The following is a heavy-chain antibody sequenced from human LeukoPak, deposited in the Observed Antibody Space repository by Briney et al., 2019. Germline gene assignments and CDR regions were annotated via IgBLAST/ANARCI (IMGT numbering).Heavy chain of an antibody. J-gene: IGHJ4*02. D-gene: IGHD2-21*02. CDR3: ARDGGLLPDN. CDR1: GFPFSTYA. CDR2: ISPDGNSR. Sequence: GGSLRLSCAASGFPFSTYAMHWVRQPPGKRLVWISRISPDGNSRGYADSVKGRFIISRDSATNTLSLQMNSLTADDTAVYYCARDGGLLPDNWGKGTLVTVSS. V-gene: IGHV3-74*01.